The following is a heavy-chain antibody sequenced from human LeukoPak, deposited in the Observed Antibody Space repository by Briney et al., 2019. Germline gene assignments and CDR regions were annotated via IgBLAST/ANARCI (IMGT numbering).Heavy chain of an antibody. Sequence: SETLSLSCTVSGGSISSYYWSWIRQPAGKGLEWIGRIYTSGSTNYNPSLKSRVTMSVDTSKNQFSLKLSSVTAADTAVYYCARVDPYYAEADYWGQGTLVTVSS. CDR1: GGSISSYY. V-gene: IGHV4-4*07. CDR2: IYTSGST. D-gene: IGHD4-17*01. J-gene: IGHJ4*02. CDR3: ARVDPYYAEADY.